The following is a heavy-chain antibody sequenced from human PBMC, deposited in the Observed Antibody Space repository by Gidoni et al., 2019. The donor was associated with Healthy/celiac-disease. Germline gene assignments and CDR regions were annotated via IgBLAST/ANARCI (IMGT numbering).Heavy chain of an antibody. CDR1: GFTFDDYT. V-gene: IGHV3-43*01. CDR3: AKDLGAAYDY. D-gene: IGHD2-15*01. Sequence: EVQLVESGGVVVQPGGSLRLSCAASGFTFDDYTMHWVRQAPGKGLEWVALISWDGGSTYYADSVKGRFTISRDNSKNSLYLQMNSLRTEDTALYYCAKDLGAAYDYWGQGTLVTVSS. CDR2: ISWDGGST. J-gene: IGHJ4*02.